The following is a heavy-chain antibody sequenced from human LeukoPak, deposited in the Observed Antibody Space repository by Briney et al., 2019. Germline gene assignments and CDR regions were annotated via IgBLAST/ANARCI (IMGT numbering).Heavy chain of an antibody. D-gene: IGHD2-15*01. J-gene: IGHJ4*02. CDR2: IRSKAYGGTT. CDR1: GFTFGDYA. V-gene: IGHV3-49*04. Sequence: GGSLRLSCTASGFTFGDYAMSWVRQAQGKGLEWVGFIRSKAYGGTTEYAASVKGRFTISRDDSKSIAYLQMNSLKTEDTAVYYCTRVADSGLLDYWGQGTLVTVSS. CDR3: TRVADSGLLDY.